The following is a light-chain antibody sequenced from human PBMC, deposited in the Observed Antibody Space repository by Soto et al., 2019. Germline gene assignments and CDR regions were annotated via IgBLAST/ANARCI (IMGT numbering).Light chain of an antibody. CDR2: GAS. CDR1: QSVSSSY. V-gene: IGKV3-20*01. CDR3: QQYGSSPWT. Sequence: EIVLTQSPGTLSLSPGERATLSCRASQSVSSSYLAWYQQKPGQAPRLLIYGASSRATGIPDRFSGSGSGSDFTLTICSLEPEDFAMYYCQQYGSSPWTFGQGTKVEIK. J-gene: IGKJ1*01.